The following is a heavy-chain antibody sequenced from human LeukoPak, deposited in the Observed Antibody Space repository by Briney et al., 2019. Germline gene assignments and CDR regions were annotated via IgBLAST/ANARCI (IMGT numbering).Heavy chain of an antibody. V-gene: IGHV1-2*02. Sequence: ASVKVSCKASGYTFTDYYIHWVRQAPGQGLEWMGWINPNNGGTNYAQKFQGRVTMTRDTSISTAYMELSRLRSDDTAVYYCARGHGYCSSTSCSSFDYWGQGTLVTVSS. D-gene: IGHD2-2*03. J-gene: IGHJ4*02. CDR3: ARGHGYCSSTSCSSFDY. CDR1: GYTFTDYY. CDR2: INPNNGGT.